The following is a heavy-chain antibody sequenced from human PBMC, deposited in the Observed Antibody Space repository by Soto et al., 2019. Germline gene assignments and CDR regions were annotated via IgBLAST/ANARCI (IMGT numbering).Heavy chain of an antibody. CDR1: GYTFTGYY. V-gene: IGHV1-2*02. D-gene: IGHD3-3*01. J-gene: IGHJ6*02. CDR2: INPNSGGT. CDR3: ARDPSITIFGVATEAPDYYYYGMDV. Sequence: ASVKVSCKASGYTFTGYYMHWVRQAPGQGLEWMGWINPNSGGTNYAQKFQGRVTMTRDTSISTAYMELSRLRSDDTAVYYCARDPSITIFGVATEAPDYYYYGMDVWGQGTTVTVSS.